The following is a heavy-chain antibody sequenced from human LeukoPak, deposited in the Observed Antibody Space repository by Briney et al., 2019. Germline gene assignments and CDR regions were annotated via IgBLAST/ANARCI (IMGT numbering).Heavy chain of an antibody. CDR3: ARIKVVYDSSGYFGYYFDY. Sequence: SGPTLVNPTETLTLTCTVPGFSLSTARMGVSWIRQPPETALEWLQHLFSNDEKSDSTSLKSRLTISKDTSKSQVVLTMNNMDPVDTATYYCARIKVVYDSSGYFGYYFDYWGQGTLVTVSS. D-gene: IGHD3-22*01. CDR2: LFSNDEK. V-gene: IGHV2-26*01. CDR1: GFSLSTARMG. J-gene: IGHJ4*02.